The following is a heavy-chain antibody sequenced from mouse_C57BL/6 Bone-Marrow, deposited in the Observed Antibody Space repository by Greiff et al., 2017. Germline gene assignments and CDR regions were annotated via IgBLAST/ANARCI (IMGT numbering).Heavy chain of an antibody. Sequence: EVQLVESGGDLVKPGGSLKLSCAASGFTFSSYGMSWVRQTPDKRLEWVATISSGGSYTYYPDSVKGRFTISRDNAKNTLYLQMSSLKSEDTAMYYCASDGYWGQGTLVTVSA. CDR3: ASDGY. CDR1: GFTFSSYG. V-gene: IGHV5-6*01. CDR2: ISSGGSYT. J-gene: IGHJ3*01. D-gene: IGHD1-2*01.